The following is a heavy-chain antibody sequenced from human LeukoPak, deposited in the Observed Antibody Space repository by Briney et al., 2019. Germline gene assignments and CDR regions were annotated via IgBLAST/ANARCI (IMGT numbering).Heavy chain of an antibody. V-gene: IGHV3-23*01. J-gene: IGHJ4*02. CDR2: ISYSGGSI. Sequence: GGSFTRDRAVCWVARREWGVSRFRQAPGKGMKWFAGISYSGGSIKYADSVKGRFTIARDNRKNTLYLQMNRLRAEDTAVYFCAKRGVVHRVILVGFHKEAYYFESWGQGALVTVSS. D-gene: IGHD3/OR15-3a*01. CDR3: AKRGVVHRVILVGFHKEAYYFES. CDR1: WVARREWG.